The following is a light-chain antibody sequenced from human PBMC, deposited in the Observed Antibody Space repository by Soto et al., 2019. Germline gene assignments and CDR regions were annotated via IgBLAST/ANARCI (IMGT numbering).Light chain of an antibody. CDR3: QQYYSYPSLT. J-gene: IGKJ4*01. CDR2: AAS. CDR1: QGISSY. V-gene: IGKV1-8*01. Sequence: ALRMTQSPSSFSASTGDRVTITCRASQGISSYLAWYQQKPGKAPKLLIYAASTLQSGVPSRFSGSGSGTDFTLTISCLQSEDFATYYCQQYYSYPSLTFGGGTQVEIK.